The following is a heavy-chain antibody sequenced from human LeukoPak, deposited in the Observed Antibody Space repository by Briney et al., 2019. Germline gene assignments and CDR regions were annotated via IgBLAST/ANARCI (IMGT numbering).Heavy chain of an antibody. CDR2: IIPIFGTA. CDR1: GGTFSSYA. V-gene: IGHV1-69*05. Sequence: SVKVSCKASGGTFSSYAISLVRQAPGQGLEWMGRIIPIFGTANYAQKFQGRVTITTDESTSTAYMELSSLRSEDTAVYYCARQDPYGSGISPLDYWGQGTLVTVSS. CDR3: ARQDPYGSGISPLDY. D-gene: IGHD3-10*01. J-gene: IGHJ4*02.